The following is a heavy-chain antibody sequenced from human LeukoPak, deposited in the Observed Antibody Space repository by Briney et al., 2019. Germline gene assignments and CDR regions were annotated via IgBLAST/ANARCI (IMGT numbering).Heavy chain of an antibody. D-gene: IGHD3-22*01. Sequence: PSETLSLTCTVSGGSISSFFWNWIRQSPGKGLEWIGYISSSGSTNSNPSLKSRVTIPVDTSKNQFSLKLNSVTAADTAVYYCARGGASTYYDSGGFFPYWGQGAPVTVSS. J-gene: IGHJ4*02. CDR2: ISSSGST. CDR3: ARGGASTYYDSGGFFPY. V-gene: IGHV4-59*12. CDR1: GGSISSFF.